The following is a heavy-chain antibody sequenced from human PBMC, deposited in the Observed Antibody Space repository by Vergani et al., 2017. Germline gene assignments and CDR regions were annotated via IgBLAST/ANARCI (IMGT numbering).Heavy chain of an antibody. J-gene: IGHJ4*02. CDR1: GGTFSSYA. Sequence: QVQLVQSGAEVKKPGSSVKVSCKASGGTFSSYAISWVRQAPGQGLEWMGGLIPIFCTANYAQKFQGRVTITADESTSTAYMGLSSLRSEDTAVYYCARDRHSSGWSHSLSHFDYWGQGTLVTVSS. CDR2: LIPIFCTA. CDR3: ARDRHSSGWSHSLSHFDY. D-gene: IGHD6-19*01. V-gene: IGHV1-69*12.